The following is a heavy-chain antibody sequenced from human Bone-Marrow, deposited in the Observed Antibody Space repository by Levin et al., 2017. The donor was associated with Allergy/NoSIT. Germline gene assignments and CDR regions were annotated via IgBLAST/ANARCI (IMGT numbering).Heavy chain of an antibody. CDR3: ARDYYDKREDTNDAFDI. V-gene: IGHV3-33*01. Sequence: PGGSLRLSCAASGFTFSSYGMHWVRQAPGKGLEWVAVIWYDGSNKYYADSVKGRFTISRDNSKNTLYLQMNSLRAEDTAVYYCARDYYDKREDTNDAFDIWGQGTMVTVSS. D-gene: IGHD3-22*01. J-gene: IGHJ3*02. CDR1: GFTFSSYG. CDR2: IWYDGSNK.